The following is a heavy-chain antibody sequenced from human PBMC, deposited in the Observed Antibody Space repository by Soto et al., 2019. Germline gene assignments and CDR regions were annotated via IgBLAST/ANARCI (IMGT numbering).Heavy chain of an antibody. V-gene: IGHV1-69*13. CDR1: GGTFSSYA. Sequence: GASVQVSCKASGGTFSSYAISWVRQAPGQGLEWMGGIIPIFGTANYAQKVQGRVTITADESTSTAYMELSSLRSEDTAVYYCARAAQHSSSHYYYYGMDVWGQGTTVTVSS. CDR2: IIPIFGTA. CDR3: ARAAQHSSSHYYYYGMDV. D-gene: IGHD6-13*01. J-gene: IGHJ6*02.